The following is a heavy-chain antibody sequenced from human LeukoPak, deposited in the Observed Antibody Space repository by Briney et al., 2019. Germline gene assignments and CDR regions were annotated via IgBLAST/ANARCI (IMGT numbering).Heavy chain of an antibody. CDR3: ARVGVEQWLVLGN. V-gene: IGHV4-59*01. CDR1: GGSISSYY. D-gene: IGHD6-19*01. Sequence: KPSETLSLTCSISGGSISSYYWSWIRQPPGKGPKWIGYIYYSGSTNYNPSLKSRVTISVDTSKNQFSLKLSSVTAADTAVYYCARVGVEQWLVLGNWGQGTLVTVSS. CDR2: IYYSGST. J-gene: IGHJ4*02.